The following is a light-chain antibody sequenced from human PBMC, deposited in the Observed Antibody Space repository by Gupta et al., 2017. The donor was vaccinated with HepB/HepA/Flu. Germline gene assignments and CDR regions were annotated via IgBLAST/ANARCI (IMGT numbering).Light chain of an antibody. CDR2: DVS. CDR3: NSYTSSSNFV. CDR1: SSDVGGYNY. V-gene: IGLV2-14*03. J-gene: IGLJ1*01. Sequence: QPASVSGSPGQSITISCTGTSSDVGGYNYVSWYQQHPGKAPKLMICDVSNRPSGVSNRFSGSKSGNTASLTISGLQAEDEAAYYCNSYTSSSNFVFGTGTKVTVL.